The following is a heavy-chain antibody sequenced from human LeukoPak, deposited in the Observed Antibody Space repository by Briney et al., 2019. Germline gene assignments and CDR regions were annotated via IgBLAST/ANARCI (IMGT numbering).Heavy chain of an antibody. CDR1: GFTFSSYG. J-gene: IGHJ4*02. Sequence: GGTLRLSCAASGFTFSSYGMSWVRQAPGKGLEWVSSTTSSAGSTYYADSVKGRFTISRDNSKNTLYLQMNSLRAEDTAVYYCASPATYYYGSGDYWGQGTLVTVSS. CDR3: ASPATYYYGSGDY. CDR2: TTSSAGST. V-gene: IGHV3-23*01. D-gene: IGHD3-10*01.